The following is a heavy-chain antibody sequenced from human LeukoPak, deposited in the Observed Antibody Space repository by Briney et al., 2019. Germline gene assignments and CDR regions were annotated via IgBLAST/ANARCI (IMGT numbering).Heavy chain of an antibody. CDR3: ATLQWLDDY. CDR2: ISGSGGST. D-gene: IGHD6-19*01. CDR1: GFTFSSYA. V-gene: IGHV3-23*01. Sequence: GGSLRLSCAASGFTFSSYAISWVRQAPGKGLEWVSVISGSGGSTYYADSVKGRFTISRDNSKNTLYLQMNSLRAEDTAVYYCATLQWLDDYWGQGTLVTVSS. J-gene: IGHJ4*02.